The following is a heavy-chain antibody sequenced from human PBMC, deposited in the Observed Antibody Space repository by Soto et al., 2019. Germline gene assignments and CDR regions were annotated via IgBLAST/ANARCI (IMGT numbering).Heavy chain of an antibody. Sequence: GLTRRRSWAASGFTSSSNGIHGVRQAPGKGLEWVAVISCDGSNGYYADTVKGRFIISRDKSKNAWYLQMNSLRAEDTAVYYRARGGEQYLRGGRCCSAYYRMEVWRRGPTVTVAS. CDR3: ARGGEQYLRGGRCCSAYYRMEV. J-gene: IGHJ6*02. V-gene: IGHV3-33*05. CDR1: GFTSSSNG. CDR2: ISCDGSNG. D-gene: IGHD2-15*01.